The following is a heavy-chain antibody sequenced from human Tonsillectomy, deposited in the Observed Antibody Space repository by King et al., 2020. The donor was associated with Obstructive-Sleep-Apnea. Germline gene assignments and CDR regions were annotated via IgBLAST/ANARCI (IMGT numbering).Heavy chain of an antibody. Sequence: QVQLQESGPGLVKPSQTLSLTCTVSGGSITSGGYYWSWIRQHPGKGLEWIGYIYDSGSTYYNPSLKSRVNISLDTSKRQSSLNLGSVTAADTAVYYCARDSGDCSSTSCYRAIDYWGQGTLVTVSS. D-gene: IGHD2-2*01. J-gene: IGHJ4*02. CDR1: GGSITSGGYY. V-gene: IGHV4-31*03. CDR2: IYDSGST. CDR3: ARDSGDCSSTSCYRAIDY.